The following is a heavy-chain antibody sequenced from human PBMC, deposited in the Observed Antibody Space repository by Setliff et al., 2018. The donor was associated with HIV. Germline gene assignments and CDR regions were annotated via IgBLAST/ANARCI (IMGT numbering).Heavy chain of an antibody. CDR1: GSSLDSGNYY. Sequence: PSETLSLTCTVSGSSLDSGNYYWSWIRQPAGKGLEWIGRVSPSGSTNYSPSLKSRVTISIDTSKQFSLNVRSLTAADTAVYYCARSNSGSGTGSGYYFHMGVWGKGTTVTVSS. CDR3: ARSNSGSGTGSGYYFHMGV. J-gene: IGHJ6*03. CDR2: VSPSGST. D-gene: IGHD6-19*01. V-gene: IGHV4-61*02.